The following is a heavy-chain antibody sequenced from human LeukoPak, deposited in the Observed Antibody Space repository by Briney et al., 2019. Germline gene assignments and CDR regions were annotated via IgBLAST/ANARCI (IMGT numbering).Heavy chain of an antibody. CDR1: GGSISSYY. CDR2: IYTSGST. J-gene: IGHJ4*02. V-gene: IGHV4-4*07. CDR3: ARENSGSYREFDY. Sequence: SETLSLTCTVSGGSISSYYWSWIRQPAGKGLEWIGRIYTSGSTNYNASLKSRVSVSVDTSKNQFSLKLSSVTAADMAVFYCARENSGSYREFDYWGQGTLVTVSS. D-gene: IGHD1-26*01.